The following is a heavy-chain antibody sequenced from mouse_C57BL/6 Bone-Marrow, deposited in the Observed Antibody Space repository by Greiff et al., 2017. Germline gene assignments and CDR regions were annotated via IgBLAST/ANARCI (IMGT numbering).Heavy chain of an antibody. CDR1: GYTFTDYY. CDR2: INPNNGGT. V-gene: IGHV1-26*01. Sequence: EVQLQQSGPELVKPGASVKISCKASGYTFTDYYMNWVKQSHGKSLEWIGDINPNNGGTSYNQKFKGKATLTVDKSSSTAYMELRSLTSEDSAVYYCASLDGHYYAMDYWGQGTSVTVSS. J-gene: IGHJ4*01. CDR3: ASLDGHYYAMDY. D-gene: IGHD2-3*01.